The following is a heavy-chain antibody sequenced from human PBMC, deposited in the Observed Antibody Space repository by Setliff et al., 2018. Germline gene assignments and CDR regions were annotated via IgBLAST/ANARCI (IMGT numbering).Heavy chain of an antibody. CDR1: GGSFSGYQ. CDR3: ARAQVVFAISAPVWYFEL. CDR2: INHSGST. V-gene: IGHV4-34*01. Sequence: SQTLSLPCVVSGGSFSGYQWSWIRQSPGKGLEWIGEINHSGSTNYNPSLKSRVSMSVEKSKNQFSLKLTSVAAADTAVYYCARAQVVFAISAPVWYFELWGRGTQVTVSS. J-gene: IGHJ2*01. D-gene: IGHD2-21*01.